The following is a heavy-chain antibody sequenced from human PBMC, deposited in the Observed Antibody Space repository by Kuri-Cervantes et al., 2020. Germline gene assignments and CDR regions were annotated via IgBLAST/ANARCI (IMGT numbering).Heavy chain of an antibody. V-gene: IGHV4/OR15-8*01. J-gene: IGHJ4*02. CDR2: IYHSGST. CDR1: GFTFSNAW. CDR3: ARGGASSSSRYGNPPGQDHIDY. D-gene: IGHD6-13*01. Sequence: ESLKISCAASGFTFSNAWMSWVRQAPGKGLEWIGEIYHSGSTNYNPSLKSRVTISVDKSKNQFSLKLSSVTAADTAVYYCARGGASSSSRYGNPPGQDHIDYWGQGTLVTVSS.